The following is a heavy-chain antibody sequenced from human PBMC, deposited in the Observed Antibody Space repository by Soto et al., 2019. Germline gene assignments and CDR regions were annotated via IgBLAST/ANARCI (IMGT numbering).Heavy chain of an antibody. Sequence: ASVKVSCKASGYTFTTYGISLVRQAPGQGLEWMGWINTYNGKTNYAQNLQGRGIMNADTSTSTAYMELRSLRSDDTAIYYCTREGSAPYYYYGMDSWGQGTTVTVS. J-gene: IGHJ6*02. CDR1: GYTFTTYG. CDR3: TREGSAPYYYYGMDS. CDR2: INTYNGKT. D-gene: IGHD3-10*01. V-gene: IGHV1-18*01.